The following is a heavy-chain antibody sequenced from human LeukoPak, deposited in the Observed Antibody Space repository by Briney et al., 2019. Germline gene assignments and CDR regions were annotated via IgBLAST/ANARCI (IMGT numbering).Heavy chain of an antibody. CDR1: GFTFSSYD. CDR3: ARESIRGMFDY. D-gene: IGHD3-10*01. J-gene: IGHJ4*02. CDR2: IGTAGDT. V-gene: IGHV3-13*01. Sequence: PGGSLRLSCAASGFTFSSYDMHWVRQATGKGLEWVSAIGTAGDTYYPGSVKGRFTISRENAKNSLYLQMNSLRAGDTAVYYCARESIRGMFDYWGQGTLVTVSS.